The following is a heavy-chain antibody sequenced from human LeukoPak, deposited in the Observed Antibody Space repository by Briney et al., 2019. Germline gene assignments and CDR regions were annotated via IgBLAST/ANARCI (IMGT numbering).Heavy chain of an antibody. CDR1: GGSISSYY. Sequence: SETLSLTCTVSGGSISSYYWSWIRQPPGKGLEWIGYIYYSGSTNYNPSLKSRVTISVDRSKNQFSLKLSSVTAADTAVYYYARESGGASGSYFDYWGQGTLVTVSS. CDR2: IYYSGST. D-gene: IGHD1-26*01. V-gene: IGHV4-59*12. J-gene: IGHJ4*02. CDR3: ARESGGASGSYFDY.